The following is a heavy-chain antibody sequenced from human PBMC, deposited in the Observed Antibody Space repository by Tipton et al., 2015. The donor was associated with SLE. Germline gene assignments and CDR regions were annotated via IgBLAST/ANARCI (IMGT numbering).Heavy chain of an antibody. V-gene: IGHV4-39*01. D-gene: IGHD2-15*01. CDR3: ARQVTNRWHVVWFDP. J-gene: IGHJ5*02. Sequence: TLSLTCTVSGDSISSRSYHWGWIRQPPGKGLEWIGSIFYSGSSYYNPSLKSRVTIYVDTFKNQFSLKLSSVTAADTAVYYCARQVTNRWHVVWFDPWGQGTLVTVSS. CDR1: GDSISSRSYH. CDR2: IFYSGSS.